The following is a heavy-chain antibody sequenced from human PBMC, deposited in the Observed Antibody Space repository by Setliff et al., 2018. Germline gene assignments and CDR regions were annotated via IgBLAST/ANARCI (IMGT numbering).Heavy chain of an antibody. Sequence: ASVKVSCKASGYTFSDYYMHWIRQAPGQGLEWMGWVTIYNGNTKYAQNLQGRLTLTTDISTSTAYMELGSLTTDDTAVYYCARVESMVRGKNILRHFDYWGQGIQVTVSS. CDR2: VTIYNGNT. CDR1: GYTFSDYY. V-gene: IGHV1-18*04. D-gene: IGHD3-10*01. CDR3: ARVESMVRGKNILRHFDY. J-gene: IGHJ4*02.